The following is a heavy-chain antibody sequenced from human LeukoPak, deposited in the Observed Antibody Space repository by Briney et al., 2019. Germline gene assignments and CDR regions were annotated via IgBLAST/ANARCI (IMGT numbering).Heavy chain of an antibody. J-gene: IGHJ3*02. CDR3: AVVVVAATAFDI. CDR2: ISYDGSNK. Sequence: GGSLRLSCAASGFTFSSYGMHWVRQAPGKGLEWVAVISYDGSNKYYADSVKGRFTISRDDAKNTLYLQMNSLRAEDTAVYYCAVVVVAATAFDIWGQGTMVTVSS. D-gene: IGHD2-15*01. V-gene: IGHV3-30*03. CDR1: GFTFSSYG.